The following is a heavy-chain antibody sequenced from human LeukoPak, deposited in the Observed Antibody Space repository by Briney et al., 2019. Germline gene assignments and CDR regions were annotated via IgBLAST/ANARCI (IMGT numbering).Heavy chain of an antibody. CDR1: GYTFTSYY. CDR2: INPSGGST. Sequence: ASVKVSCKASGYTFTSYYMHWVRQAPGQGLEWMGIINPSGGSTSYAQKFQGRVTMTRDTSTSTVYMELSSLRSEDTAVYYCARDATIFGVDPYYSPPDYWGQGTLVTVSS. D-gene: IGHD3-3*01. CDR3: ARDATIFGVDPYYSPPDY. J-gene: IGHJ4*02. V-gene: IGHV1-46*01.